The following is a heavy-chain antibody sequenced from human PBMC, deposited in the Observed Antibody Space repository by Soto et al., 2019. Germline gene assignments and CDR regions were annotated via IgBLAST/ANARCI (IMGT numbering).Heavy chain of an antibody. V-gene: IGHV4-31*03. CDR1: GGSIDSAGYY. D-gene: IGHD2-21*02. Sequence: QVQLQESGPGLVKPSQTLSLTCTVSGGSIDSAGYYWNWIRQHPGKGLEWIGYIYYSGSTYYNPPLKSRITISLDASQNQFSLRLSSVTAADTAVYYCASWRKGLLFLDYWGQGSMVTVSS. CDR3: ASWRKGLLFLDY. CDR2: IYYSGST. J-gene: IGHJ4*02.